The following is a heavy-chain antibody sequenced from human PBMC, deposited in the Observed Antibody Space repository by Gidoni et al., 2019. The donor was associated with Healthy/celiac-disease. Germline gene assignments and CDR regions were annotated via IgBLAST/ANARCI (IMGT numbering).Heavy chain of an antibody. CDR1: GGSISSYY. J-gene: IGHJ4*02. CDR3: ARGPGNRYYDFWSGYWTFDY. Sequence: QVQLQESGPGLVKPSETLSLTCTVSGGSISSYYWSWIRQPPGKGLEWIGYIYYSGSTNYNPSLKSRVTISVDTSKNQFSLKLSSVTAADTAVYYCARGPGNRYYDFWSGYWTFDYWGQGTLVTVSS. V-gene: IGHV4-59*01. D-gene: IGHD3-3*01. CDR2: IYYSGST.